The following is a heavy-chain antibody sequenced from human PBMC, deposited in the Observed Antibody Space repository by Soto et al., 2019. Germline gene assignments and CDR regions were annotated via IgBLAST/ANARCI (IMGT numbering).Heavy chain of an antibody. CDR1: GYSISSGYY. CDR2: IYHSGST. Sequence: SETLSLTCAVSGYSISSGYYWGWIRQPPGKGLEWIGSIYHSGSTYYNPSLKSRVTISVDTSKNQFSLKLSSVTVADTAVYFCARKQAGYFYGIDYWGQGTLVTVSS. D-gene: IGHD3-10*01. J-gene: IGHJ4*02. V-gene: IGHV4-38-2*01. CDR3: ARKQAGYFYGIDY.